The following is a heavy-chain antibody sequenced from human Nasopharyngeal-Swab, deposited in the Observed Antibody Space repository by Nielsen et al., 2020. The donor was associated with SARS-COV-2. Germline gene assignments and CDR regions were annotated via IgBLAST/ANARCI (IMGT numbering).Heavy chain of an antibody. CDR2: IGISGSPK. J-gene: IGHJ4*02. V-gene: IGHV3-48*03. CDR3: ARDVQRGFDS. CDR1: GFTFTNYE. Sequence: GESLKISCAVSGFTFTNYEIHWVRQAPGKGLEWVSYIGISGSPKYYADSVKGRFTISRDSAKNSLSLQMNSLRAEDTAVYYCARDVQRGFDSWGQGTLVTVSS. D-gene: IGHD3-10*01.